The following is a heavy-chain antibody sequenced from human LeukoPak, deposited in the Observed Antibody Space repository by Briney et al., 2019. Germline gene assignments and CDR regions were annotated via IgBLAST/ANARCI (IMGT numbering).Heavy chain of an antibody. D-gene: IGHD5-24*01. CDR1: GGSISSYY. CDR3: ARAGSRNGYNRPLEH. Sequence: PSETLSLTCTVSGGSISSYYWSWIRQPPGKGLEWIGYTYYSGSANYNPSLKSRVTISVDTSKNQLSLRLSSVTAAATALYDCARAGSRNGYNRPLEHWGQGTLVTVSS. J-gene: IGHJ1*01. CDR2: TYYSGSA. V-gene: IGHV4-59*01.